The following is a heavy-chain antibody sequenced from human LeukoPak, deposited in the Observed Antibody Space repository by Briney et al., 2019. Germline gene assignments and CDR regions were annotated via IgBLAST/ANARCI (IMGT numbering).Heavy chain of an antibody. CDR1: GSNFTSQW. CDR2: IYPGDSDT. CDR3: ARTQYAATGRFDH. Sequence: GGSLEISGQGAGSNFTSQWSGWGRQLPGKGREGMGIIYPGDSDTRYSPSCQGQVTISAAKSISTAYLQWSSLKASDTGMYYCARTQYAATGRFDHWGQGTLVTVSS. J-gene: IGHJ5*02. D-gene: IGHD6-13*01. V-gene: IGHV5-51*01.